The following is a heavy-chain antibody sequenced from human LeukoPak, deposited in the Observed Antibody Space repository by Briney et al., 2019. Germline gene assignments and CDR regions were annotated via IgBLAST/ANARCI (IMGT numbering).Heavy chain of an antibody. CDR3: AREGFDP. V-gene: IGHV3-21*01. Sequence: AGSLRLSCPASGFTFSSYSMNWVRQPPGKGLEWVSSIISSSSYIYYADSVKGRFTISRDNAKNSLYLQMNSLSAEDTAVYYCAREGFDPWGQGTPVTVSS. CDR2: IISSSSYI. J-gene: IGHJ5*02. CDR1: GFTFSSYS.